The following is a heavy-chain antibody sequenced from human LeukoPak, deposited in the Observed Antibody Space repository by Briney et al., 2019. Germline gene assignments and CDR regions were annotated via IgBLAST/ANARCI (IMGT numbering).Heavy chain of an antibody. CDR1: GYTFTSYG. V-gene: IGHV1-18*04. CDR3: ARDRYCSSTSCYAPEYFQH. J-gene: IGHJ1*01. D-gene: IGHD2-2*01. Sequence: ASVKVSCKASGYTFTSYGISWVRQAPGQGLEWMGWISAYNGNTNYAQKLQGRVTMTTDTSTSTAYMELWSLRSDDTAVYYCARDRYCSSTSCYAPEYFQHWGQGTLVTVSS. CDR2: ISAYNGNT.